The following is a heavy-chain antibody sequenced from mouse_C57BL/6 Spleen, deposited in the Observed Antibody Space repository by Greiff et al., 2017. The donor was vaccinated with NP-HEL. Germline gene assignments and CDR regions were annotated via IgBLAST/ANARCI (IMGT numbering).Heavy chain of an antibody. CDR2: IYPGDGDT. Sequence: VQLQESGAELVKPGASVKISCKASGYAFSSYWMNWVKQRPGKGLEWIGQIYPGDGDTNYNGKFKGKATLTADKSSSTAYIQLSSLTSEDSAVYFCARSYTTVVANWYFDVWGTGTTVTVSS. D-gene: IGHD1-1*01. V-gene: IGHV1-80*01. CDR3: ARSYTTVVANWYFDV. CDR1: GYAFSSYW. J-gene: IGHJ1*03.